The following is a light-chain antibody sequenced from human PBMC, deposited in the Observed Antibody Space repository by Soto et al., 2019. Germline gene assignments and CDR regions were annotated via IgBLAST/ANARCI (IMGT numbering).Light chain of an antibody. CDR1: QSVSSD. CDR2: GAS. CDR3: QQYNTWHPKMA. V-gene: IGKV3-15*01. Sequence: DIVMTQSPATLSVFPGETATLSCRASQSVSSDLAWYQQRPGQAPRLLIYGASTRATGIPARFRGSGSGTEFRLTISSLQSEDFATYYCQQYNTWHPKMAFGRGTKVEIK. J-gene: IGKJ1*01.